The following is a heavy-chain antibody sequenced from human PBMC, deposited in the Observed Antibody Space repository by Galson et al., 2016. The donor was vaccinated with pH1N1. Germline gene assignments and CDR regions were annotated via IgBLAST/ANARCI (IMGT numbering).Heavy chain of an antibody. V-gene: IGHV4-61*02. CDR2: IYTSGST. J-gene: IGHJ4*02. D-gene: IGHD7-27*01. CDR3: ARDRVALTGIFDY. Sequence: TLSLTCSVSGGSISRGSYYWNWIRQPAGRGLEWIGRIYTSGSTNYNPSLKSQVTISLDTSKNQFSLRLTSVTAADTAVYYCARDRVALTGIFDYWGQGTLVTVSS. CDR1: GGSISRGSYY.